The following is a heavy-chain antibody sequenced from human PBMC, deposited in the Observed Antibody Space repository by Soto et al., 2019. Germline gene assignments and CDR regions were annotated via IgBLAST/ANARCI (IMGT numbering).Heavy chain of an antibody. CDR2: ISAFYGAT. J-gene: IGHJ4*02. V-gene: IGHV1-18*01. CDR1: GYTFTRFG. D-gene: IGHD6-19*01. Sequence: AVKVSCKASGYTFTRFGIIWVRQAPGQGLEWMGWISAFYGATNYAQKFQDRITMTTDTPTSTPSIELRSLRSDDTAVYYCARLYSSGWPRSYSHHWGQGTLVTVSS. CDR3: ARLYSSGWPRSYSHH.